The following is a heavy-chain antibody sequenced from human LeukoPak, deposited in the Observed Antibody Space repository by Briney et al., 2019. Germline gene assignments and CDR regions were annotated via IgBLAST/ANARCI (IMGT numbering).Heavy chain of an antibody. V-gene: IGHV3-30-3*01. CDR3: ARDRIQIWSYVGTFDS. Sequence: AGGSLRLSCAASGFTFSSYSMHWVRQAPGKGLEWVAVVSYDGTKISYGGSVKGRFTMYRDISKNTLSLQMNSLRPEDTAVYYCARDRIQIWSYVGTFDSWGQGTLVTVSS. J-gene: IGHJ4*02. CDR2: VSYDGTKI. D-gene: IGHD5-18*01. CDR1: GFTFSSYS.